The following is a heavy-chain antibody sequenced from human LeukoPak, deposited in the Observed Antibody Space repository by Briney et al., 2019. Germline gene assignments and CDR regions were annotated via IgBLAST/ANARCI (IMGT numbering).Heavy chain of an antibody. D-gene: IGHD5-18*01. V-gene: IGHV2-5*02. Sequence: SGPTLVNPTQTLTLTCTFPGFSLRNSGVGVGWIRQPPGKALEWLALIYWDDDKRYSPSLKSRLTITKDTSKNQVVLTMTNMDPVDAATYYCAHSQWIQDYFDYWGQGTLVTVSS. CDR2: IYWDDDK. J-gene: IGHJ4*02. CDR1: GFSLRNSGVG. CDR3: AHSQWIQDYFDY.